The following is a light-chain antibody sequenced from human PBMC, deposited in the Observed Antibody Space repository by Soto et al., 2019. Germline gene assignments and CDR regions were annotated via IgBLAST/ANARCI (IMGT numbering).Light chain of an antibody. CDR1: SSDVGGYNY. CDR3: SSYTSPAPVV. V-gene: IGLV2-14*01. CDR2: DVS. Sequence: QSALTQPASVSGSPGQSITISCTGTSSDVGGYNYVSWYQQHPGKAPKLMIYDVSNRPSGVSNRFSDSKSGNTAYLTISGLQAEDEADYYCSSYTSPAPVVFGGGTKVTVL. J-gene: IGLJ2*01.